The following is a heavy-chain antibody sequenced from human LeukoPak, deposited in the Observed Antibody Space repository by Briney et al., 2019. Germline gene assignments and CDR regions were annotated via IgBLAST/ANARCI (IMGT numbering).Heavy chain of an antibody. V-gene: IGHV4-59*11. CDR3: ARDVGIDYYYFMDV. Sequence: SETLSLTCTVSGGSISSHYWSWIRQPPGKGLEWIGYIDYSGSTNYNASLKSRVTISVDTSKNQFSLRLSSVTAADTAVYYCARDVGIDYYYFMDVWGRGTTVIVSS. D-gene: IGHD1-1*01. CDR1: GGSISSHY. J-gene: IGHJ6*03. CDR2: IDYSGST.